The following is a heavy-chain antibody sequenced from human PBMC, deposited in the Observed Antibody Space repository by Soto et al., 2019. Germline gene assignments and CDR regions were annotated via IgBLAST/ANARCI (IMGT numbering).Heavy chain of an antibody. V-gene: IGHV1-2*06. Sequence: ASVKVSCKASGYTFTGYYTHWVRQAPGQGLEWMGRINPNSGGTNYAQKFQGRVTMTRDTSISTAYMELSRLRSDDTAVYYCARDRRGSGWYYFDYWGQGTLVTVSS. CDR3: ARDRRGSGWYYFDY. CDR2: INPNSGGT. CDR1: GYTFTGYY. J-gene: IGHJ4*02. D-gene: IGHD6-19*01.